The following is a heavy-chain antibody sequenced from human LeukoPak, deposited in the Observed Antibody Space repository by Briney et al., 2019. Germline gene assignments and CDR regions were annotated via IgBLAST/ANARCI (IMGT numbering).Heavy chain of an antibody. CDR2: ISSSSSCI. CDR1: GFTFSSYS. V-gene: IGHV3-21*01. D-gene: IGHD3-22*01. CDR3: ARDRDSSGYPFDY. Sequence: GGSLRLSCAASGFTFSSYSMNWVRQAPGKGLEWVSSISSSSSCIYYADSVKGRFTISRDNAKNSLYLQMNSLRAEDTAVYYCARDRDSSGYPFDYWGQGTLVTVSS. J-gene: IGHJ4*02.